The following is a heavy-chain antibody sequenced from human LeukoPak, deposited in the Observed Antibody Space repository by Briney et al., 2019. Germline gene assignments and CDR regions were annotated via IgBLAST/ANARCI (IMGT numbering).Heavy chain of an antibody. Sequence: KPSETLSLTCAVYGVSFSGYYWSWIRQPPGKGLEWIGEINHSGSTNYNPSLKSRVTISVDTSKNQFSLKLSSVTAADTAVYYCARGGSITIFGVVIIRANNWFDPWGQGTLVTVSS. D-gene: IGHD3-3*01. V-gene: IGHV4-34*01. CDR1: GVSFSGYY. CDR3: ARGGSITIFGVVIIRANNWFDP. J-gene: IGHJ5*02. CDR2: INHSGST.